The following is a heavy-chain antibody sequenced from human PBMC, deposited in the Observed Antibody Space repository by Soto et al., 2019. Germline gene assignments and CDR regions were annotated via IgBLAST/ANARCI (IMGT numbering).Heavy chain of an antibody. CDR1: GGTFSSYS. CDR2: IIPIFGTA. CDR3: ARDSEIVVVPAADYVMYA. J-gene: IGHJ6*02. Sequence: VSCESSGGTFSSYSISWVRQAPGQGLEWMGGIIPIFGTANYAQKFQGRVTITADESTSTAYMELSSLRSEDTAVYYCARDSEIVVVPAADYVMYAWGQGTTVTV. D-gene: IGHD2-2*01. V-gene: IGHV1-69*01.